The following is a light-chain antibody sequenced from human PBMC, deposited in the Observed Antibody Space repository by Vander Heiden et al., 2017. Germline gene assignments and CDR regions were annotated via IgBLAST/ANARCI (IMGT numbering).Light chain of an antibody. Sequence: DIPLNQSLYFLSESVRDRVTMTCRASQGISSYLAWYQQKPGKAPKLLIYAASNVKRWVQSRCIGIGSGTEFTLIFGSLQHEDFATNYCQQLNSYPLITFGQGTKLEIK. CDR1: QGISSY. CDR2: AAS. CDR3: QQLNSYPLIT. V-gene: IGKV1-9*01. J-gene: IGKJ5*01.